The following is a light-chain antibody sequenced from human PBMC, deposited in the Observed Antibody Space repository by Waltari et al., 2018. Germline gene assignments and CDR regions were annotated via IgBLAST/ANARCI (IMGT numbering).Light chain of an antibody. CDR1: QGISTY. V-gene: IGKV1-17*01. CDR3: LQYKSNPYS. CDR2: AAS. J-gene: IGKJ2*03. Sequence: DIQMTQSPSSLSASAGDTVTITCRASQGISTYLNWYQQKPGKAPKRLIYAASSLESGVPSRFSGSGSGTDFTLTISSRQPEDFETYYCLQYKSNPYSFGQGPKWRSN.